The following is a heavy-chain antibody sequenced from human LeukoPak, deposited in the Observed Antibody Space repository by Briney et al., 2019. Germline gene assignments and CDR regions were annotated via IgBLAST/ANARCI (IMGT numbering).Heavy chain of an antibody. CDR2: VSASGGST. D-gene: IGHD1-26*01. CDR3: TKFSLRGTYSFDH. V-gene: IGHV3-23*01. CDR1: GFTFNNNG. J-gene: IGHJ4*02. Sequence: GGSLRLSCAASGFTFNNNGMSWVRQAPGKGLEWVSVVSASGGSTYYADSAKGRFTISRDNSKNTLYLQINSLRVEDTAVYYCTKFSLRGTYSFDHWGQGTLVTVSS.